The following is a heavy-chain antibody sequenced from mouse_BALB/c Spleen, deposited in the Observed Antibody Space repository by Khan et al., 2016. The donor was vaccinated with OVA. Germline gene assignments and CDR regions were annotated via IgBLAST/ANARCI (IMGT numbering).Heavy chain of an antibody. Sequence: QAQLQQSGAELVRPGVSVKISCKVSGYTFTDYAMHWVKQSHAKSLEWIGVISTYYGDADYNQTFQGKATMTVDKSSSTAYMELARLTSEDSAIYYCARGGRFAYWGQGTLVTVSA. CDR1: GYTFTDYA. D-gene: IGHD1-1*02. CDR2: ISTYYGDA. CDR3: ARGGRFAY. J-gene: IGHJ3*01. V-gene: IGHV1S137*01.